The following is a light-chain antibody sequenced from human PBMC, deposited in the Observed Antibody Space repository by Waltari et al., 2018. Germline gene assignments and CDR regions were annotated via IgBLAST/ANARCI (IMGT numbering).Light chain of an antibody. CDR2: GNT. Sequence: QSVLTQPPSVSGAPGQRVTISCTGSSSNIGAGTDVHWYQRLPGTAPKLLIYGNTNRPSGVPDRFSGSKSGTSASLAITGLQAEDEADYFCQSFDNYVSGGTVFGGGTKLAVL. CDR1: SSNIGAGTD. J-gene: IGLJ3*02. V-gene: IGLV1-40*01. CDR3: QSFDNYVSGGTV.